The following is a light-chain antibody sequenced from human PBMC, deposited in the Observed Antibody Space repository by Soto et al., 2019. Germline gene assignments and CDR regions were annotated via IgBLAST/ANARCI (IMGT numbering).Light chain of an antibody. J-gene: IGKJ1*01. CDR3: QQYNNWPFPSWT. V-gene: IGKV3-15*01. CDR1: HSVSSN. Sequence: EIVMTQSPATLSVSPGERATLSYRASHSVSSNLAWYQQKPGQAPRLLIYGASTRATGIPARFSGSGSGTEFTLTISSLQSEDFAVYYCQQYNNWPFPSWTFGQGTKVEIK. CDR2: GAS.